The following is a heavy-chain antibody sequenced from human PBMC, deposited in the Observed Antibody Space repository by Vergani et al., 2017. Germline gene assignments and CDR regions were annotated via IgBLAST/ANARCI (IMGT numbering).Heavy chain of an antibody. Sequence: EVQLVESGGGLVQRGGSLRLSCAASGFTVSSNYMSWVRQAPGRGLEWVSVIYSGGSTYYADSVKGRFTISRDNSKNTLYLQMNSLRAEDTAVYYCARDSRYSRDGFDIWGQGTMVTVSS. CDR3: ARDSRYSRDGFDI. V-gene: IGHV3-66*02. CDR2: IYSGGST. J-gene: IGHJ3*02. CDR1: GFTVSSNY. D-gene: IGHD6-13*01.